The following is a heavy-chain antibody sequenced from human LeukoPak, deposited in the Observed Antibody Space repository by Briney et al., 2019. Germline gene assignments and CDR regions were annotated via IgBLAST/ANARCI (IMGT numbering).Heavy chain of an antibody. CDR1: GFTFINYA. CDR3: AKDSGAIATMYYFDY. CDR2: ISNSGDST. V-gene: IGHV3-23*01. J-gene: IGHJ4*02. D-gene: IGHD5-24*01. Sequence: GGSLRLSCSASGFTFINYAMSWVRQAPGKGLEWVSAISNSGDSTNYADSVKGRFTISRDNSKNSLYLQMSSLRAEDTAIYYCAKDSGAIATMYYFDYWGQGTLVTVSS.